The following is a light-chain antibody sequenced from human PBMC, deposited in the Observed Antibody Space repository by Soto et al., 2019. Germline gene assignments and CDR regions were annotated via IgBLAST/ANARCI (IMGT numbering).Light chain of an antibody. CDR2: DAS. V-gene: IGKV3-15*01. CDR3: QQYNNWPPWT. CDR1: QRVSRN. J-gene: IGKJ1*01. Sequence: EIVMTQSPATLSVSPGERATLSCRASQRVSRNLAWYQQKPGQAPRLLIYDASTPATGIPDRFSGSGSETEFTLTISSLQSEDYAIYYCQQYNNWPPWTFGQGTKVDIK.